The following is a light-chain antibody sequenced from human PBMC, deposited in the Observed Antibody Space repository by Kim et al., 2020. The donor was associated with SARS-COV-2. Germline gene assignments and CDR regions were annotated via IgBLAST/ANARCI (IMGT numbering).Light chain of an antibody. CDR1: QGISNY. J-gene: IGKJ3*01. V-gene: IGKV1-27*01. CDR2: AAS. CDR3: QKYNSAPPGFT. Sequence: DIQMTQSPSSLSASVGDRVTITCRASQGISNYLAWYQQKPGKVPKLLIYAASTLQSGVPSRFSGSGSGIDFTLTISSLQPEDVATYYCQKYNSAPPGFTFGPGTKVDIK.